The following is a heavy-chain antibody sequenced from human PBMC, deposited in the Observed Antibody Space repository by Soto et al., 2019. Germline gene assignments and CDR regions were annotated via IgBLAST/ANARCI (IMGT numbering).Heavy chain of an antibody. Sequence: QVQLQESGPGLVKPSGTLSLTCAVSSGSITGYNWWSWVRQSPGKGLEWIGEIYHNGNTNYNPSLKSRVPISVDKPSNQFSLTVNSVSAADTAVYYCARISVIPAAIGFDSWGQGILVTVSS. CDR2: IYHNGNT. D-gene: IGHD2-2*01. CDR1: SGSITGYNW. V-gene: IGHV4-4*02. CDR3: ARISVIPAAIGFDS. J-gene: IGHJ4*02.